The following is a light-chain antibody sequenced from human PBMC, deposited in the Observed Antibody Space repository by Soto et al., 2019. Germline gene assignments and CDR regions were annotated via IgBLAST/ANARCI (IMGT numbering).Light chain of an antibody. CDR2: DND. J-gene: IGLJ1*01. CDR1: SSNIGAGHD. Sequence: QSVLTQPPSVSGAPGQMVTISCTGSSSNIGAGHDVHWYQQLPGTAPKLLVYDNDNRPSGVPDRFSGSKSGTSASLAITGLQAEDEADYYCQSYDGSLNTFYVFGTGTKVTVL. V-gene: IGLV1-40*01. CDR3: QSYDGSLNTFYV.